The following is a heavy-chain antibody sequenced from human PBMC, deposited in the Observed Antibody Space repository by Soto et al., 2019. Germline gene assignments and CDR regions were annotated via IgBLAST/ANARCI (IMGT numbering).Heavy chain of an antibody. CDR3: ATGLGYYYGY. D-gene: IGHD3-22*01. Sequence: GGSLRLSCAASGFTFSSCWMHWVRQAPGKGLVWVSRINIDGSSTTYADSVKGRFTISRDNAKNTLYLQMNSLRAEDTAVYYCATGLGYYYGYWGQGSLVTVSS. CDR1: GFTFSSCW. V-gene: IGHV3-74*03. CDR2: INIDGSST. J-gene: IGHJ4*02.